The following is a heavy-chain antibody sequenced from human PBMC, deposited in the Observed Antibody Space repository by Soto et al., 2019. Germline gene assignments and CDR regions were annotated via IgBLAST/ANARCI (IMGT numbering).Heavy chain of an antibody. J-gene: IGHJ6*02. CDR3: ASVVVPAAGYYGMDV. CDR1: GGSISSGDYY. D-gene: IGHD2-2*01. Sequence: QVQLQESRPGLVKPSQTLSLTCTVSGGSISSGDYYWSWIRQPPGKGLEWIGYIYYSGSTYYNPSLKSRVTISVDTSKNQFSLKLSSVTAADTAVYYCASVVVPAAGYYGMDVWGQGTTVTVSS. V-gene: IGHV4-30-4*01. CDR2: IYYSGST.